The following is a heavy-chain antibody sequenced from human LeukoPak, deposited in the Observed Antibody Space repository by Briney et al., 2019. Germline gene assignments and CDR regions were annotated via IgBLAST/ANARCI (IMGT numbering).Heavy chain of an antibody. D-gene: IGHD4-17*01. CDR1: GFTFSSYW. CDR2: IKQDGSEK. Sequence: GGSLRLSCAASGFTFSSYWVSWVRQAPGKGLEWVANIKQDGSEKYYVDSVKGRFTISRDNAKNSLYLQMNSLRAEDTAVYYCARAFYTVSVFDYWGQGTLVTVSS. J-gene: IGHJ4*02. V-gene: IGHV3-7*01. CDR3: ARAFYTVSVFDY.